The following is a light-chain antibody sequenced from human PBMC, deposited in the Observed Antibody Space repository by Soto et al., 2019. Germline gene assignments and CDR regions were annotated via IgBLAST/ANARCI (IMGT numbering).Light chain of an antibody. CDR1: QSVSSW. CDR3: QQHRSYPVT. CDR2: KVS. V-gene: IGKV1-5*03. Sequence: IQMTQSPSTLSASVGGRVIITCRASQSVSSWLAWYQHKPGKAPNLLIYKVSRLASGVPSRFSGSGSGTEFTLTISRLQPDDFTTYYCQQHRSYPVTFGQGTRLEIK. J-gene: IGKJ5*01.